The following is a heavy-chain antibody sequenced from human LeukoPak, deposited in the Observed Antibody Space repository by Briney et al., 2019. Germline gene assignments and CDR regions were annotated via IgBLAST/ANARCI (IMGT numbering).Heavy chain of an antibody. CDR2: INPNNGNL. D-gene: IGHD1-26*01. Sequence: ASVKVSCKASGYTFTGYYMHWVRQAPGQGLEWMGWINPNNGNLGYAQKFQGRVTITRNTPISTAYMELSSLTSEDTAVYYCARSDHNSWNAFDIWGQGTMVTVSS. CDR1: GYTFTGYY. J-gene: IGHJ3*02. V-gene: IGHV1-8*03. CDR3: ARSDHNSWNAFDI.